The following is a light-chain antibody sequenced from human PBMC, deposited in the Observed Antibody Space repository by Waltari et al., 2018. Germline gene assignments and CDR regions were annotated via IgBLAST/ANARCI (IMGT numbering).Light chain of an antibody. V-gene: IGLV2-11*01. J-gene: IGLJ3*02. CDR3: CSYAGIWV. CDR2: DVT. CDR1: GGDVGDFNS. Sequence: QSALTQPRSVSGSPGQSVTISCAGTGGDVGDFNSVSWYQQHPGKAPKLVIFDVTKRPSGVPDRFSGSKSGTSASLTVSGLQAEDEADYYCCSYAGIWVFGGGTKLTVL.